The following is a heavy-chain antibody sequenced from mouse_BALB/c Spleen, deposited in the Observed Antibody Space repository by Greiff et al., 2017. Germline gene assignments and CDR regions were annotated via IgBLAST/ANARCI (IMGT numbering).Heavy chain of an antibody. Sequence: VKLMESGPGLVAPSQSLSITCTVSGFSLTGYGVTWVRQPPGKGLEWLGMIWGDGSTDYNSALKSRLSISKDNSKSQVFLKMNSLQTDDTARYYCARDPITDGGDFDVWGAGTTVTVSS. V-gene: IGHV2-6-7*01. D-gene: IGHD1-2*01. CDR1: GFSLTGYG. J-gene: IGHJ1*01. CDR2: IWGDGST. CDR3: ARDPITDGGDFDV.